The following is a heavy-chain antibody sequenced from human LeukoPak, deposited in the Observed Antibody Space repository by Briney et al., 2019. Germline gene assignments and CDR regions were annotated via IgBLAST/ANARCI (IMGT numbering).Heavy chain of an antibody. CDR3: ARDSSSQSHYYMDV. CDR1: GFTVSDNY. V-gene: IGHV3-53*01. J-gene: IGHJ6*03. CDR2: IYSGGNT. D-gene: IGHD2-2*01. Sequence: PGGSQRLSCAASGFTVSDNYMSWVRQAPGKGLEWVSVIYSGGNTYYADSVKGRFTISRDSSKNTLYLQMNSLRAEDTAVYYCARDSSSQSHYYMDVWGKGTTVTVS.